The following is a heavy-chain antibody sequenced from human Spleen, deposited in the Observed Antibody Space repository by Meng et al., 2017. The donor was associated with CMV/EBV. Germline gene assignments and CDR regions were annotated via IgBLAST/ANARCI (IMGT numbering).Heavy chain of an antibody. D-gene: IGHD2-21*01. V-gene: IGHV3-30*03. J-gene: IGHJ3*02. CDR1: GFTFSTYW. CDR2: ISKDGVTR. Sequence: GGSLRLSCTASGFTFSTYWMHWVRQVPGKGPEWVAVISKDGVTRYYTDSVKGRFTISRDNFKDTLFLHMNSLRPEDTAVYYCARNLAEYCGGNCPDAFDIWGQGTMVTVSS. CDR3: ARNLAEYCGGNCPDAFDI.